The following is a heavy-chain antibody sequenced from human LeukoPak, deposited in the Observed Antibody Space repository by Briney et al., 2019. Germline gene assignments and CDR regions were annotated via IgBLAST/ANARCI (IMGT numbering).Heavy chain of an antibody. J-gene: IGHJ4*02. CDR2: ISAYNGNT. CDR3: ARVFHDSSGYYPYYFDY. D-gene: IGHD3-22*01. V-gene: IGHV1-18*01. Sequence: ASLTVSCTASGYTFTTYGVSWVRQAPGQGLEWMGWISAYNGNTNYAQKLQGRVTMTTDTSTSTAYMELRSLRSDDTAVYYCARVFHDSSGYYPYYFDYWGQGTLVTVSS. CDR1: GYTFTTYG.